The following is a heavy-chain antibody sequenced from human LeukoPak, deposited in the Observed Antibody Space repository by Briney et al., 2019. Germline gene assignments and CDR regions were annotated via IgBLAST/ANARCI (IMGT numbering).Heavy chain of an antibody. CDR3: ARGRYYFASSGYDY. CDR2: TDYSGST. CDR1: GGSFSGYY. D-gene: IGHD3-22*01. V-gene: IGHV4-34*01. J-gene: IGHJ4*02. Sequence: SETLSLTCGVFGGSFSGYYWTWIRQSPENGLEWIGETDYSGSTNYNPSLKSRVTISVDTSKNQFSLRLSSVTAADTAVYYCARGRYYFASSGYDYWGQGTLVTVSS.